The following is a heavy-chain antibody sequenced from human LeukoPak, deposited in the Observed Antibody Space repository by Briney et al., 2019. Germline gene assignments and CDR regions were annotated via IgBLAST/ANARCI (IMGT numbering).Heavy chain of an antibody. D-gene: IGHD1-26*01. J-gene: IGHJ4*02. CDR2: IYHTGSA. V-gene: IGHV4-38-2*01. CDR1: GYSFTSGHY. CDR3: VRQESRSWDLIDF. Sequence: SETLSLTCSVSGYSFTSGHYWGWIRQPPGKGLEWIANIYHTGSAHYNPSLKSRVTISVDTSTNQFSLQVTSVTAADTATYYCVRQESRSWDLIDFWGQGALVTVSS.